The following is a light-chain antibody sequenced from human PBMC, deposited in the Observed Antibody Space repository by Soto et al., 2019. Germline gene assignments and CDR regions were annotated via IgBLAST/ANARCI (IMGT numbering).Light chain of an antibody. V-gene: IGKV3-20*01. Sequence: EIVLTQSPGTLSLSPGERATLSCRASQSVSSSYLAWYQQKPGQAPRLLLYGASSRATGIPDRCSGSGSGTDFTLPISRLEPEDFAVYYCQQYGSSSPWTFGQGTKVEIK. CDR3: QQYGSSSPWT. CDR2: GAS. CDR1: QSVSSSY. J-gene: IGKJ1*01.